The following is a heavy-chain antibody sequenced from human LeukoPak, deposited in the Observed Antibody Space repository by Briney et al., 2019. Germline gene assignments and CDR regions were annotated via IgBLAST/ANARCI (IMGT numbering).Heavy chain of an antibody. CDR1: GLTVSSKY. J-gene: IGHJ4*02. CDR3: ARVGGDRVAY. CDR2: MYNNGKT. Sequence: GGSLRLSCAASGLTVSSKYMSWVRQAPGKGLEWVSVMYNNGKTHYADSVKGRFTISRDNVKNMLYLQMNSLRPEDTAVYYCARVGGDRVAYWGQGTLVTVSS. D-gene: IGHD4-17*01. V-gene: IGHV3-53*01.